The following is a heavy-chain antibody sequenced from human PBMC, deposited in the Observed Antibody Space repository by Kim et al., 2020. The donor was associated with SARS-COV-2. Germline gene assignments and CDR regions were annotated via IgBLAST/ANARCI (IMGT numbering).Heavy chain of an antibody. V-gene: IGHV3-21*01. D-gene: IGHD6-13*01. CDR2: ISSSSSYI. CDR1: GFTFSSYS. Sequence: GGSLRLSCAASGFTFSSYSMNWVRQAPGKGLEWVSSISSSSSYIYYADSVKGRFTISRDNAKNSLYLQMNSLRAEDTAVYYCARVSYSSSWYDYYYYGMDVWGQGATVTVSS. CDR3: ARVSYSSSWYDYYYYGMDV. J-gene: IGHJ6*02.